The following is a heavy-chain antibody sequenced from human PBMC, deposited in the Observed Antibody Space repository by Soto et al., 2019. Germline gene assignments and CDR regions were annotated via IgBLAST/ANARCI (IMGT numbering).Heavy chain of an antibody. V-gene: IGHV1-2*02. Sequence: GASVKVSCKASGYTFTGHYVHWVRQAPGQGLEWMGWINPNSVGTNYAQKFQGRVTMTRDTSISTAYMELSRPRSDDTAVYYCAREPMVRAAHGFDIWGQGTMVTVSS. CDR3: AREPMVRAAHGFDI. D-gene: IGHD3-10*01. CDR1: GYTFTGHY. J-gene: IGHJ3*02. CDR2: INPNSVGT.